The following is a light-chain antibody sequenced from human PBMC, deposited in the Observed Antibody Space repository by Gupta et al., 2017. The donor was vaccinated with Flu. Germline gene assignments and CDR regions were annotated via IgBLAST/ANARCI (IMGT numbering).Light chain of an antibody. CDR1: ETISNH. Sequence: EIVMTQSPATLSVSPGESVTLSCKTSETISNHLAWYQQRHGQAPRLLIYGASSRATGVPARVSGSGSGTEFTLTISSLQSDDSAIYYCQHDHYCSFTFGQGTKVEIK. J-gene: IGKJ2*01. V-gene: IGKV3-15*01. CDR2: GAS. CDR3: QHDHYCSFT.